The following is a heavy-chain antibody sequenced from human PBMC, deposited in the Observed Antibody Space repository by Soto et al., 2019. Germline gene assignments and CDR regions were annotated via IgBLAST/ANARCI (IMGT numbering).Heavy chain of an antibody. J-gene: IGHJ3*02. V-gene: IGHV3-7*01. CDR3: ARALVPVANDAFDI. Sequence: ESGGGLVQPGGSLTLSCAASGFTFSAYWMTWVRQAPGKGLEWVANIEEDGSEKSYVDSVKGRFTISRDNAENSLYLQMNSLRAEDTALYYCARALVPVANDAFDIWGQGAMVTVSS. CDR2: IEEDGSEK. D-gene: IGHD2-2*01. CDR1: GFTFSAYW.